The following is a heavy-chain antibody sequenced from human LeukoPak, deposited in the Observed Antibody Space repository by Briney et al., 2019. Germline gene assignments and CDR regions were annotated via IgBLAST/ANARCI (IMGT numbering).Heavy chain of an antibody. D-gene: IGHD2-21*02. CDR3: AREVTAIPEYYFGY. J-gene: IGHJ4*02. V-gene: IGHV4-4*07. CDR1: GGSISSYY. Sequence: KPSETLSLACTVSGGSISSYYWSWVRQPAGKGLEWIGRIYTSGSTNYNPSLKSRVTMSVDTSKNQFSLKLSSVTAADTAVYYCAREVTAIPEYYFGYWGQGTLVTVSS. CDR2: IYTSGST.